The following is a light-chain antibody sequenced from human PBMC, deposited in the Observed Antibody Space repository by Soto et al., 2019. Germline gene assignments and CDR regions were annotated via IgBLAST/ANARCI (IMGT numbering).Light chain of an antibody. CDR2: DVS. CDR1: SSDVGSSNG. CDR3: SSYTSTSTYV. J-gene: IGLJ1*01. V-gene: IGLV2-18*02. Sequence: QSVLTQAPSVNGSPGRSVTISCTGTSSDVGSSNGVSWYQQPPGTAPKLMIYDVSNRPSGVPDRFSGSKSGNTASLTISGLQAEDEADYYCSSYTSTSTYVFGTGTKVTVL.